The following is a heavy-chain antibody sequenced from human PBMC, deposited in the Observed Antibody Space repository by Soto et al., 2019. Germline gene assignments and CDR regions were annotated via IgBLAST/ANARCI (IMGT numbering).Heavy chain of an antibody. D-gene: IGHD6-13*01. J-gene: IGHJ4*02. CDR2: IHYSGTT. Sequence: XATLSLTCSVSGGSMNIGSHSWNWIRQSAGKGLEWIGYIHYSGTTSFFPSYNPSLRSRVTISEDTSKNQFSLKLLSVTTADTAVYFCAAGEASSRNLAPYYLDFWGQGTLVTVSS. CDR3: AAGEASSRNLAPYYLDF. V-gene: IGHV4-61*01. CDR1: GGSMNIGSHS.